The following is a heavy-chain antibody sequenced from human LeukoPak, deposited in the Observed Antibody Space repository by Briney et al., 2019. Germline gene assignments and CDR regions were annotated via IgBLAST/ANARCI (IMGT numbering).Heavy chain of an antibody. J-gene: IGHJ5*02. CDR1: GYTFTSYY. V-gene: IGHV1-46*01. Sequence: ASVKVSCKASGYTFTSYYMHWVRQAPGQGLEWMGIINPSGGSTSYAQKFQGRVTMTRDTSKNQFSLKLSSVTAADTAVYYCARGRIVVVPAARSNWFDPWGQGTLVTVSS. CDR2: INPSGGST. D-gene: IGHD2-2*01. CDR3: ARGRIVVVPAARSNWFDP.